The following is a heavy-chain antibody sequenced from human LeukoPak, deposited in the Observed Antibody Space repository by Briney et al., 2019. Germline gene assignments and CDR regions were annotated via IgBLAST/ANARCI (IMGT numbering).Heavy chain of an antibody. V-gene: IGHV4-59*01. CDR1: GGSISSYY. D-gene: IGHD3-16*02. CDR3: ARIMITFGGVIAGGGDAFDI. Sequence: PSETLSLTCTVSGGSISSYYWSWVRQPPGEGLEWIGYIYYSGSTNYNPSLKSRVTISVDTSKNQFSLKLSSVTAADTAVYYCARIMITFGGVIAGGGDAFDIWGQGTMVTVSS. J-gene: IGHJ3*02. CDR2: IYYSGST.